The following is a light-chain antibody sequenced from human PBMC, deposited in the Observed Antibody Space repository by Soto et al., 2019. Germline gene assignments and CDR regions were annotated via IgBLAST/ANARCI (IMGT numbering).Light chain of an antibody. V-gene: IGKV1-5*03. CDR3: QQYSNNLYT. CDR1: QSISNW. CDR2: KAS. Sequence: DIQMTQSPSALSASVGDRVTITCRASQSISNWLAWYQQKPGNAPKLLIYKASSLESGVSSRFSGSGSGTEFTLTISSLQPDDFATYYCQQYSNNLYTFGQGTKLEIK. J-gene: IGKJ2*01.